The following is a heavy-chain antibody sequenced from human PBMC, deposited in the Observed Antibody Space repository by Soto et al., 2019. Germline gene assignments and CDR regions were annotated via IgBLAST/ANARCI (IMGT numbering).Heavy chain of an antibody. Sequence: QVQLQESGPGLVKPSQTLFLTCTVSGGSISSGGYYWSWIRQHPGKGLEWIGYIYYSGSTYYNPSLKSRVTISVDTSKNQFSLKLSSATAPDTAVYYCARGYRAGLFDYWGQGTLVTVSS. CDR3: ARGYRAGLFDY. CDR1: GGSISSGGYY. D-gene: IGHD1-1*01. CDR2: IYYSGST. V-gene: IGHV4-31*03. J-gene: IGHJ4*02.